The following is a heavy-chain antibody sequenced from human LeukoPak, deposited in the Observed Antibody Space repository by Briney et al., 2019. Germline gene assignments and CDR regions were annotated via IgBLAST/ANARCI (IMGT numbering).Heavy chain of an antibody. CDR3: TRMTTGHDY. V-gene: IGHV4-34*01. CDR1: GVSFDDCY. J-gene: IGHJ4*02. Sequence: PSETLSLTCAVSGVSFDDCYWSWVRQPPGKGLEWIGEINHSGYTNDSPSLKSRVTMSIDTSRKQFSLNLRSVTVADTAVYYCTRMTTGHDYWAQGTLVTVSS. CDR2: INHSGYT. D-gene: IGHD4-17*01.